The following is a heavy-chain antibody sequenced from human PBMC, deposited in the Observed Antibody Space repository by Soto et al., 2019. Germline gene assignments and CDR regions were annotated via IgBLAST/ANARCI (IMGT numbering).Heavy chain of an antibody. J-gene: IGHJ6*02. CDR2: VYYSGAT. V-gene: IGHV4-59*12. CDR1: GGSITGYY. CDR3: ARRQGDV. Sequence: QVQLQESGPGLVKPSETLSLSCNVSGGSITGYYWSWIRQPPGKALEWIGYVYYSGATKLNPSLKSRVTMSVGTSKRQLSLKMNSVTAADTAVYYCARRQGDVWGPGTTVTVS.